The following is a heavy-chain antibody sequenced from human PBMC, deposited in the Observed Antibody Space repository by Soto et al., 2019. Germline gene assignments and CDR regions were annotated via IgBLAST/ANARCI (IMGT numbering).Heavy chain of an antibody. CDR1: GFTLGAYA. D-gene: IGHD6-25*01. Sequence: EVQLVESGGGLVQPGRSLRLSCTGSGFTLGAYAMSWVRQAPGKGLEWVGSIRSRAYGGTTEYAASVKGRFTISRDASKSLAYLQMDSLKTEETAMYFCARYRLAADLSDFDYWGQGTLVTVSS. CDR3: ARYRLAADLSDFDY. J-gene: IGHJ4*02. V-gene: IGHV3-49*04. CDR2: IRSRAYGGTT.